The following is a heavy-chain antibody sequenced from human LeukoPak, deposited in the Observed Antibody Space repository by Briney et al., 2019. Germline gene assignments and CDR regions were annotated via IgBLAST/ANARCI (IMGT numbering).Heavy chain of an antibody. CDR2: INPSGGST. CDR1: RYTFTSYY. V-gene: IGHV1-46*01. D-gene: IGHD3-16*01. J-gene: IGHJ6*02. Sequence: ASVKVSCKASRYTFTSYYMHWVRQAPGQGLEWMGIINPSGGSTSYAQKFQGRVTMTRDTSTSTVYMELSSLRSEDTAIYYCARGYDLSGAYYYYYGMDVWGQGTTVTVSS. CDR3: ARGYDLSGAYYYYYGMDV.